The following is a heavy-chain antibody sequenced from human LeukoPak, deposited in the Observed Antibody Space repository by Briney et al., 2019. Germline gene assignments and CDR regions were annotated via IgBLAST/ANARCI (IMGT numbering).Heavy chain of an antibody. CDR1: GYTFTGYY. J-gene: IGHJ4*02. CDR3: ARSDASGWKDF. V-gene: IGHV1-2*02. D-gene: IGHD6-19*01. Sequence: ASVKVSCKASGYTFTGYYMHWVRQAPGQGLEWMGWIYPNSGGTNYPQKFQGRVTMTRDTSISAAYMELSRLTSDDAAVYYCARSDASGWKDFWGQGTLVTVSS. CDR2: IYPNSGGT.